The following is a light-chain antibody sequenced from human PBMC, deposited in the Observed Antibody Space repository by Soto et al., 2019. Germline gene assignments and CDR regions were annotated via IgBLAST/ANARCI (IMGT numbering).Light chain of an antibody. V-gene: IGKV3-20*01. Sequence: EIVLTQSPGTLSLSPGERATLSCRASQSVSSSYLAWYQQRPGQAPRLLIFGASYRATGIPDRFSGSGSGTDFTLTISRLEPEDFAVDYCQHYSSSPPEFTFGPGTKVDSK. J-gene: IGKJ3*01. CDR3: QHYSSSPPEFT. CDR2: GAS. CDR1: QSVSSSY.